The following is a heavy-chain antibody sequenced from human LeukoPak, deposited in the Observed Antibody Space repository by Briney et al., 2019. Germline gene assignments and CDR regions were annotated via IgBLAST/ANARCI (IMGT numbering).Heavy chain of an antibody. J-gene: IGHJ4*02. CDR1: GYNFATSW. D-gene: IGHD5-12*01. CDR2: IYPGDSDT. CDR3: ARRGRSGYASDY. V-gene: IGHV5-51*01. Sequence: GESLKISCQGSGYNFATSWIVWVRQMPGQGLEWMGIIYPGDSDTRYSPSFQGQVTISADKSITTAYLQWSSLKASDTAMYFCARRGRSGYASDYWGQGTLVTVSS.